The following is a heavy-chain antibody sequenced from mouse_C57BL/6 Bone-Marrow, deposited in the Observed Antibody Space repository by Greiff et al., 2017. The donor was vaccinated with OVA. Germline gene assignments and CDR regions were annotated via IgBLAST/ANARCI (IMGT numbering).Heavy chain of an antibody. CDR2: IYIGNGYT. Sequence: EVQRVESGAELVRPGSSVKMSCKTSGYTFTSYGINWVKQRPGQGLEWIGYIYIGNGYTEYNEKFKGKATLTSDTSSSTAYMQLSSLTSEDSAIYFCARVAYYSNYPWYFDVWGTGTTVTVSS. CDR3: ARVAYYSNYPWYFDV. J-gene: IGHJ1*03. V-gene: IGHV1-58*01. D-gene: IGHD2-5*01. CDR1: GYTFTSYG.